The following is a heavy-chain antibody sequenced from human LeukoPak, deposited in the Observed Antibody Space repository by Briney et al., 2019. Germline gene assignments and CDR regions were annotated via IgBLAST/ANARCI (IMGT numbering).Heavy chain of an antibody. CDR3: ASGVEWELLNWRGGEDYYSGMDV. D-gene: IGHD1-26*01. J-gene: IGHJ6*02. CDR1: GGTFSSYA. Sequence: SVKLSCKASGGTFSSYAISWVRQAPGQGLEWMGGIIPIFGTANYAHKVQGRFTITADESTSTAYMELSSPRSEDTAVYYCASGVEWELLNWRGGEDYYSGMDVWGQGTTVTVSS. V-gene: IGHV1-69*13. CDR2: IIPIFGTA.